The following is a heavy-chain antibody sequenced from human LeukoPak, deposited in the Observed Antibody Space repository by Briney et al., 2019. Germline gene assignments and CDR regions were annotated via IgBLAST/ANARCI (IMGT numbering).Heavy chain of an antibody. D-gene: IGHD6-19*01. J-gene: IGHJ4*02. CDR3: ARDRLAQYSSGWYFDY. Sequence: GASVKVSCKASGYTFTSYGISWVRQAPGQGLEWMGWISAYNGNTNYAQKLRGRVTMTTDTSTSTAYMELRSLRSDDTAVYYCARDRLAQYSSGWYFDYWGQGTLVTVSS. CDR2: ISAYNGNT. CDR1: GYTFTSYG. V-gene: IGHV1-18*01.